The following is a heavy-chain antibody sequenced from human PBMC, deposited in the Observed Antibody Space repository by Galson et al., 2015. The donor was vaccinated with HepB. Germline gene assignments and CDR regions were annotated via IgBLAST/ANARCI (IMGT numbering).Heavy chain of an antibody. CDR1: GYTFTSYG. CDR3: AITIVATIIPRFDY. CDR2: ISAYNGNT. V-gene: IGHV1-18*04. J-gene: IGHJ4*02. D-gene: IGHD5-12*01. Sequence: SVKVSCKASGYTFTSYGISWVRQAPGQGLEWMGWISAYNGNTNYAQKLQGRVTMTTDTSTSTAYMELRSLRSDDTAVYYCAITIVATIIPRFDYWGQGTLVTVSS.